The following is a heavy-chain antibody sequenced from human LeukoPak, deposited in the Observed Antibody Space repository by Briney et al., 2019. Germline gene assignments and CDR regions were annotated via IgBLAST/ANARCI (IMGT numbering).Heavy chain of an antibody. CDR3: AKWLDSSGYSFDY. CDR2: ISDDGTYT. J-gene: IGHJ4*02. D-gene: IGHD3-22*01. CDR1: GFSFSRHW. Sequence: GGSLRLSCAASGFSFSRHWMHWVRQAPGKGLVWVSRISDDGTYTANVDSVEGRFTTSRDNVRNTLYLHMNSLRAEDTAVYYXAKWLDSSGYSFDYWGQGTLVTVSS. V-gene: IGHV3-74*03.